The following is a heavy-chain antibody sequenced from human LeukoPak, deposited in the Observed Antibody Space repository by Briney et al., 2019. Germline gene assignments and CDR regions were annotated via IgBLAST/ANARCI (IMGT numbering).Heavy chain of an antibody. V-gene: IGHV4-59*12. CDR1: GGSISSYY. CDR2: IYYSEST. J-gene: IGHJ5*02. Sequence: SETLSLTCTVSGGSISSYYWSWIRQPPGKGLEWIGYIYYSESTNYNPSLKSRVTISIDTSKNQFSLKLNSVTAADTALYYCARGSRVAVSGSRPFDPWGQGTLVTVSS. D-gene: IGHD6-13*01. CDR3: ARGSRVAVSGSRPFDP.